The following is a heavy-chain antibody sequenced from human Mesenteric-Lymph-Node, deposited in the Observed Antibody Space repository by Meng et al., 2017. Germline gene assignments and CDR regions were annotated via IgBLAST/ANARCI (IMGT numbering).Heavy chain of an antibody. CDR3: ARQNCSLTSCSFRGWFDP. CDR2: FYYSGST. CDR1: AGSISSSSYY. J-gene: IGHJ5*02. Sequence: QPQLRDAAPGHLNSSVPLSLTSSSSAGSISSSSYYWGWVRQPPGKGLDWIGNFYYSGSTYYNPSLQRRVTISVDTSKQHFSLKLSSVTAADTAVYYCARQNCSLTSCSFRGWFDPWGQGTLVTVSS. V-gene: IGHV4-39*01. D-gene: IGHD2-2*01.